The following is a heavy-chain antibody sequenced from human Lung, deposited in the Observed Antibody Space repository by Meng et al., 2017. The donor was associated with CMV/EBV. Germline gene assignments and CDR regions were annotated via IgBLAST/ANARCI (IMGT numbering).Heavy chain of an antibody. V-gene: IGHV1-2*02. CDR3: ARAGLGIVIEPRTMPGETYYFSSLDV. CDR2: IDPKSGGT. J-gene: IGHJ6*02. D-gene: IGHD2/OR15-2a*01. Sequence: VRLAPGQGLEWMGWIDPKSGGTKYAQNFQGRVTMTRNTSFSTAYMELSSLRSDDTAVYYCARAGLGIVIEPRTMPGETYYFSSLDVWGQGTTVTVSS.